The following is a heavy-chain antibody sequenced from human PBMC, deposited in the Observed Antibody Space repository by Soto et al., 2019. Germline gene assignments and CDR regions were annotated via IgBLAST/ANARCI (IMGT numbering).Heavy chain of an antibody. CDR2: IVVGSGNT. V-gene: IGHV1-58*02. D-gene: IGHD3-16*01. CDR1: RFTFTSSA. J-gene: IGHJ3*02. CDR3: AAREYYDYVWGSFPDDAFDI. Sequence: QMQLVQSGPEVKKPGTSVKVSCKASRFTFTSSAMQWVRQARGQRLEWIGWIVVGSGNTNYAQKFQERVTITRDMSTSTAYMELSSLRSEDTAVYYCAAREYYDYVWGSFPDDAFDIWGQGTMVTVSS.